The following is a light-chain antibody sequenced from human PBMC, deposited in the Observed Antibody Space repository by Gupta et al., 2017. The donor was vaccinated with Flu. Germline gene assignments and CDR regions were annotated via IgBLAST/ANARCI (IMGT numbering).Light chain of an antibody. J-gene: IGLJ2*01. CDR2: EVN. CDR3: SSYTRRSTPMS. CDR1: GSDIGSFDL. V-gene: IGLV2-14*02. Sequence: QSALTQPASVSGFPGRSITIPCTRTGSDIGSFDLVPWYQQHPGKAPRLIVSEVNNRPSGVSDRFSGSKSGNTASLTISGLQSEDEADYYCSSYTRRSTPMSFGGGTKLTVL.